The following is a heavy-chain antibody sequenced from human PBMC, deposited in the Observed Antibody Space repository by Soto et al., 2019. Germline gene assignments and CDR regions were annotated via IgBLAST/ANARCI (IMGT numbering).Heavy chain of an antibody. CDR1: GGSISSGDYY. Sequence: SETLSLTCTVSGGSISSGDYYWSWIRQPPGKGLEWIGYIYYSGSTYYNPSLKSRVTISVDTSKNQFSLKLSSVTAADTAVYYCATDRYSGSYGTAFDIWGQGTMVTVSS. V-gene: IGHV4-30-4*01. CDR3: ATDRYSGSYGTAFDI. CDR2: IYYSGST. J-gene: IGHJ3*02. D-gene: IGHD1-26*01.